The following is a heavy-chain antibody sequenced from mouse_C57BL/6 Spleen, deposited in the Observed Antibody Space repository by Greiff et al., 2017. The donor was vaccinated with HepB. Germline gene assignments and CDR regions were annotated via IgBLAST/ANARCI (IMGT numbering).Heavy chain of an antibody. CDR1: GYTFTSYW. J-gene: IGHJ2*01. CDR3: ARSRNYFDY. CDR2: IDPSDSYT. V-gene: IGHV1-59*01. Sequence: VKLQQPGAELVRPGTSVKLSCKASGYTFTSYWMHWVKQRPGQGLEWIGVIDPSDSYTNYNQKFKGKATLTVDTSSSTAYMQLSSLTSEDSAVYYCARSRNYFDYWGQGTTLTVSS.